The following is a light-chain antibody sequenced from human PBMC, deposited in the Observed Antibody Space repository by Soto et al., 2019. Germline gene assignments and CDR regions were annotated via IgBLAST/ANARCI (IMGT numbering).Light chain of an antibody. Sequence: QSALTQPASVSGSPGQSITISCTGTSSDVGNYNLVSWYQQYPGKAPKLMIYEGGKRPSGVSNRFSGSKSGNTASLTISGLQAEDEADYYCQSYDSIFEVFGGGTKLTVL. CDR2: EGG. CDR3: QSYDSIFEV. CDR1: SSDVGNYNL. V-gene: IGLV2-23*01. J-gene: IGLJ2*01.